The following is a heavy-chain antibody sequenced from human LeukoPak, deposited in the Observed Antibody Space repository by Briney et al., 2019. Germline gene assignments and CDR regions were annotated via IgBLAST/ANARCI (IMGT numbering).Heavy chain of an antibody. CDR2: IRSKAYGGTT. J-gene: IGHJ6*03. Sequence: GGSLRLSCAASGFTFSSYSMSWVRQAPGKGLEWVGFIRSKAYGGTTEYAASVKGRFTISRDDSKSIAYLQMNSLKTEDTAVYYCTRFISYGSGSYSSYYYYYMDVWGKGTTVTISS. CDR1: GFTFSSYS. D-gene: IGHD3-10*01. V-gene: IGHV3-49*04. CDR3: TRFISYGSGSYSSYYYYYMDV.